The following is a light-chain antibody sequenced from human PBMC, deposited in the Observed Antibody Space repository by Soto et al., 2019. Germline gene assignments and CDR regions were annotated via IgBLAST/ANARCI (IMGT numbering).Light chain of an antibody. CDR2: GAT. J-gene: IGKJ1*01. CDR3: QQYSRMWT. V-gene: IGKV3-20*01. Sequence: EIVLTQSPGTLSLSPGERATLSCRASQSFSSNYLAGYQQRPGPAPRILIYGATTRASGVPDRFSGSESGTDFTLTIGRLEPEDSEVYYCQQYSRMWTVGQGTKLEL. CDR1: QSFSSNY.